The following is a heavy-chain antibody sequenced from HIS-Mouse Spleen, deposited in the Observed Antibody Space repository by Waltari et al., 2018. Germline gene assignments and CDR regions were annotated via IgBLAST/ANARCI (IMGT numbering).Heavy chain of an antibody. Sequence: QLQLQESGPGLVKPSETLSLTCTVSGGSISSSSYYLGWIRQPPGKGLEWIGSVYYSGGTYYNPSLTSRVTIAVDTSKNQFSLKLSSVTAADTAVYYCAREIPYSSSWYDWYFDLWGRGTLVTVSS. J-gene: IGHJ2*01. CDR2: VYYSGGT. V-gene: IGHV4-39*07. CDR3: AREIPYSSSWYDWYFDL. D-gene: IGHD6-13*01. CDR1: GGSISSSSYY.